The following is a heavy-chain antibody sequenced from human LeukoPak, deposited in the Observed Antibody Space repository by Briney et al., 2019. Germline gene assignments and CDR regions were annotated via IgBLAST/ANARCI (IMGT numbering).Heavy chain of an antibody. Sequence: GESLKISCKGSGYSFTSYWIGCVRQMPGKGLELMEIIYPGDSDTRYSPSFQGQVTISADKSISTAYLQLSSLKASDTAMYYCARRGEKYNWFDPWGQGTLVTVSS. CDR2: IYPGDSDT. CDR1: GYSFTSYW. D-gene: IGHD2-21*01. CDR3: ARRGEKYNWFDP. V-gene: IGHV5-51*01. J-gene: IGHJ5*02.